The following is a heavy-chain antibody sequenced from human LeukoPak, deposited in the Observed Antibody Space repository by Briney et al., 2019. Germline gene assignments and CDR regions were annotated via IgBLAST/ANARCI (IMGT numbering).Heavy chain of an antibody. CDR3: ARGKAAFWSGYYFDY. D-gene: IGHD3-3*01. J-gene: IGHJ4*02. CDR2: IYSGGST. Sequence: GGSLRLSCAASGFTFSSYAMHWVRQAPGKGLEWVSVIYSGGSTYYADSVKGRFTISRDNSKNTLYLQMNSLRAEDTAVYYCARGKAAFWSGYYFDYWGQGTLVTVSS. CDR1: GFTFSSYA. V-gene: IGHV3-53*01.